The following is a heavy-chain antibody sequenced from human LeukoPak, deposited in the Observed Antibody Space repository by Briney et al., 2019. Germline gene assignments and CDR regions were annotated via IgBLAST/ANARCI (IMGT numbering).Heavy chain of an antibody. Sequence: ASVKVSCKASGYTFTNYGINWVRQAPGQGLEWMGWISAYNGDTNYAQKLQGRVTMTTDTSTSTAYMELRRLRSDDTAVYHCARDPNRVTAIPGYWGQGALVTVSS. V-gene: IGHV1-18*01. D-gene: IGHD2-21*02. CDR2: ISAYNGDT. CDR1: GYTFTNYG. CDR3: ARDPNRVTAIPGY. J-gene: IGHJ4*02.